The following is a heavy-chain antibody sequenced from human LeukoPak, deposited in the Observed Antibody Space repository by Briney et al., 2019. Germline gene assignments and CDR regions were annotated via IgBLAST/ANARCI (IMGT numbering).Heavy chain of an antibody. Sequence: GGSLRLSCAASGFTFSDYFMSWVRQAPGKGLEHVSYISNNGRTVYYADSVKGRFTVSRDNANNSLFLHMDSLRADDTALYYCARGLRIAVAANQYWGQGTPVTVSS. CDR1: GFTFSDYF. CDR2: ISNNGRTV. J-gene: IGHJ4*02. V-gene: IGHV3-11*01. CDR3: ARGLRIAVAANQY. D-gene: IGHD6-19*01.